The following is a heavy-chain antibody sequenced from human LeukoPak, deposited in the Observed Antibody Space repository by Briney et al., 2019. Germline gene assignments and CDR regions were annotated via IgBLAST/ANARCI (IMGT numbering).Heavy chain of an antibody. Sequence: QPGGSLRLSCAASGFTVSSNYMSWVRQAPGKGLGWVSVIYSGGSTYYADSVEGRFTISRDNFKNTLYLQMHSLRAEDTAVYYCAKGWDLQGLMDYWGQGTLVTVSS. CDR1: GFTVSSNY. CDR3: AKGWDLQGLMDY. CDR2: IYSGGST. D-gene: IGHD1-26*01. V-gene: IGHV3-53*01. J-gene: IGHJ4*02.